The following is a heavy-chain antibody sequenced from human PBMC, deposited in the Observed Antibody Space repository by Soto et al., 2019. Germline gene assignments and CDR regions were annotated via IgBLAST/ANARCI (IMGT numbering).Heavy chain of an antibody. CDR1: GLTISGKKY. D-gene: IGHD1-1*01. Sequence: LRLSCAAFGLTISGKKYVAWVRQAPGKGLEWVSGLYDVDGSFYADSVRGRFTTSSDSSKTTVYLQMNDLRPDDTAVYYCATWHEREHAYDVWGQGTTVTVSS. J-gene: IGHJ3*01. V-gene: IGHV3-53*01. CDR3: ATWHEREHAYDV. CDR2: LYDVDGS.